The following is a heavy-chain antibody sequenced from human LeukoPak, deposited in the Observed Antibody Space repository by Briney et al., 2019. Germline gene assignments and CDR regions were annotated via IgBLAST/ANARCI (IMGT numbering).Heavy chain of an antibody. J-gene: IGHJ4*02. CDR3: ARDYDTSGALAY. CDR2: INPYSGGT. Sequence: ASVTVSCKASGYTFTGYSMHWVRQAPGQGLEWLGRINPYSGGTNYAQRFQGRVTMTRDTSISTAYMELSRLISDDTATYYCARDYDTSGALAYWGQGTLVTVSS. CDR1: GYTFTGYS. D-gene: IGHD3-22*01. V-gene: IGHV1-2*06.